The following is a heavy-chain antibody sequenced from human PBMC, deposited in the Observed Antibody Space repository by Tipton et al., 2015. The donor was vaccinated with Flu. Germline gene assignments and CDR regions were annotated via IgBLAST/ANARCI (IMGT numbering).Heavy chain of an antibody. CDR1: GYSISSGYY. Sequence: LRLSCAVSGYSISSGYYWGWVRQPPGTGLEWIGTIYHSGSTYYNPSLKSRLTMSVDTSKNQFSLKLSSVTAADTAVYYCARHTGDSVRGVIDYWGQGTLVTVSS. CDR3: ARHTGDSVRGVIDY. J-gene: IGHJ4*02. V-gene: IGHV4-38-2*01. D-gene: IGHD3-10*02. CDR2: IYHSGST.